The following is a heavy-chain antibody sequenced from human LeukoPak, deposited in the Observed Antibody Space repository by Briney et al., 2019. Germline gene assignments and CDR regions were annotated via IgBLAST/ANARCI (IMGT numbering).Heavy chain of an antibody. CDR2: IYYSGST. J-gene: IGHJ6*03. Sequence: SETLSLTCTVSGGSISSYYWSWIRQPPGKGLEWIGSIYYSGSTYYNPSLKSRVTISVDTSKNQFSLKLSSVTAADTAVYYCARLHYYYYYMDVWGKGTTVTVS. V-gene: IGHV4-39*01. CDR1: GGSISSYY. CDR3: ARLHYYYYYMDV.